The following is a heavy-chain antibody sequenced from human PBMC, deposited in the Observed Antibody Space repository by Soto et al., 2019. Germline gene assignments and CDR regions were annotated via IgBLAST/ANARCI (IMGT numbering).Heavy chain of an antibody. CDR1: VFSLSTSGVG. V-gene: IGHV2-5*02. CDR3: AHRPTTRHSSGNWFDP. J-gene: IGHJ5*02. CDR2: IYWDDDK. Sequence: SGPTLVNPTQTLTLTFTFSVFSLSTSGVGVGWIRQPPGKALEWLALIYWDDDKRHSPSLKSRLTITKDTSKNQVVLTMTNMDPVDTATYYCAHRPTTRHSSGNWFDPWGQGTLVTVSS. D-gene: IGHD6-19*01.